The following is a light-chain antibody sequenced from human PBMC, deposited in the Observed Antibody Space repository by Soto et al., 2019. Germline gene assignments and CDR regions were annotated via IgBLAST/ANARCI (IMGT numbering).Light chain of an antibody. J-gene: IGKJ1*01. CDR2: VAS. CDR1: QSVSNNY. CDR3: QQYAASPRT. Sequence: EVVLTQSPGTLSLSPRERATLSCRASQSVSNNYLAWYQHKPGQAPRLLIYVASNRAPGIPDRFSGSGSGPDFTLTISRLEPEDFAVYYCQQYAASPRTFGQGTQVEFK. V-gene: IGKV3-20*01.